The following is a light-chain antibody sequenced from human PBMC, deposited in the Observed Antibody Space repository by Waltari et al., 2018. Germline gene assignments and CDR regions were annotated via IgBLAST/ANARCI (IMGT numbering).Light chain of an antibody. V-gene: IGKV3-20*01. CDR1: QSLTKRY. CDR3: QQYGSSILYT. J-gene: IGKJ2*01. Sequence: EVVLTQSPGTLSLSPGEKATLSCRASQSLTKRYLAWYQQKPGQPPKLLIYGLSSRAAGIPDRFSGSGSGTDFSLAINRLEPDDSAVYYCQQYGSSILYTFGQGTKLEIK. CDR2: GLS.